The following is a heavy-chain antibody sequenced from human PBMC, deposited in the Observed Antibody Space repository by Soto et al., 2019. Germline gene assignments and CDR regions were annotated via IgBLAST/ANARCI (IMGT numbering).Heavy chain of an antibody. Sequence: DVQLVESGGGLVQPGGSLRLSCAASGFTFSSYSMTWVRQAPGKGLEWVSYITSTSSSLYDADSVEGRFTISRDNAKNSLYLQMSSLRDEDTAVYYCARVYYYDSSALFEPWGQGTLVTVSS. V-gene: IGHV3-48*02. J-gene: IGHJ5*02. CDR2: ITSTSSSL. CDR3: ARVYYYDSSALFEP. D-gene: IGHD3-22*01. CDR1: GFTFSSYS.